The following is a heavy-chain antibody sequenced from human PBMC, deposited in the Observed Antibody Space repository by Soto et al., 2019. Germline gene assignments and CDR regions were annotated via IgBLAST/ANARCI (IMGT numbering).Heavy chain of an antibody. CDR2: IKQNGDEK. V-gene: IGHV3-7*01. CDR1: GFTFSSYW. J-gene: IGHJ4*02. Sequence: GFLRLSCAASGFTFSSYWMNWIRQAPGKGLEWVANIKQNGDEKYYVDSVKGRFTISRDNAKNSLYLQMTSLRAEDTAVYYCARETGTLDYWGQGTLVTVSS. D-gene: IGHD7-27*01. CDR3: ARETGTLDY.